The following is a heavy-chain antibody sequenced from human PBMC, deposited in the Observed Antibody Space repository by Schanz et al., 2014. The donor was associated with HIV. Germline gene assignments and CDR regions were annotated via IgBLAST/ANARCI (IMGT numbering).Heavy chain of an antibody. CDR3: ARSPDWAGTDAFDI. V-gene: IGHV3-33*01. CDR1: GFTFSNFA. CDR2: IWYDGSYK. D-gene: IGHD6-19*01. J-gene: IGHJ3*02. Sequence: QVQLVESGGGVVQPGRSLRLSCAASGFTFSNFAMHWVRQAPGKGLEWAAVIWYDGSYKYYADSVKGRFTISRDNPKNTLYLQMNSLRAEDMAIYYCARSPDWAGTDAFDIWGQGTMVTVSS.